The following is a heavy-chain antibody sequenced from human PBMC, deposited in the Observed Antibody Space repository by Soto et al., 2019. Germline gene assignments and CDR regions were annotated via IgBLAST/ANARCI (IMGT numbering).Heavy chain of an antibody. CDR2: INHGGST. CDR1: GESFIGYY. Sequence: QVHLQQWSAGLLKPSETLSLTCAVYGESFIGYYWTWIRQSPGKGLEWIGEINHGGSTNYNPSLKSRVTISIDTSKNQFFLKLTSVTAADTSVYYCARTDIVTTNWFDPWGQGTLVTVSS. CDR3: ARTDIVTTNWFDP. D-gene: IGHD5-12*01. V-gene: IGHV4-34*01. J-gene: IGHJ5*02.